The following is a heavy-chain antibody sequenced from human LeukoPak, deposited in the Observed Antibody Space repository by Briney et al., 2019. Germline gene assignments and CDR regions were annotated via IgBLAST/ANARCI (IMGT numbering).Heavy chain of an antibody. CDR1: GDSVTSSY. V-gene: IGHV4-59*04. Sequence: SETLSLTCSVSGDSVTSSYWNWIRQPPGKGLEWIGYVSSDGTTNYIPSLRSRVVMSVDTAKNDISLNLTSVTAADTAIYYCARLGYIVEGCYNHRGRGTLVTVAS. J-gene: IGHJ1*01. CDR3: ARLGYIVEGCYNH. D-gene: IGHD2-21*01. CDR2: VSSDGTT.